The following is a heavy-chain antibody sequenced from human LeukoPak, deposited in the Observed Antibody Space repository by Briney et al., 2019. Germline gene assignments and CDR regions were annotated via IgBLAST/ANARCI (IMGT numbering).Heavy chain of an antibody. CDR2: INPNSGGT. CDR1: GGTFSSYA. D-gene: IGHD4-17*01. V-gene: IGHV1-2*04. J-gene: IGHJ4*02. CDR3: ARDMYGDYDFDY. Sequence: ASVKVSCKASGGTFSSYAISWVRQAPGQGLEWMGWINPNSGGTNYAQKFQGWVTMTRDTSISTAYMELSRLRSDDTAVYYCARDMYGDYDFDYWGQGTLVTVSS.